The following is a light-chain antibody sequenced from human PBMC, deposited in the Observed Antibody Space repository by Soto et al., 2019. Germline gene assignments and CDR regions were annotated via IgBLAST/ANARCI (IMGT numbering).Light chain of an antibody. V-gene: IGLV1-44*01. CDR1: SSNIGSNS. CDR2: SSN. J-gene: IGLJ1*01. Sequence: QSVLTQPPSAPGTPGQRVTISCSGSSSNIGSNSANWYRQLPGTAPKLLIHSSNQRPSGVPDRFSGSKSGTSASLAISGLQSEDEGDYYCAAWDDSLNGHVSGTGTKVTVL. CDR3: AAWDDSLNGHV.